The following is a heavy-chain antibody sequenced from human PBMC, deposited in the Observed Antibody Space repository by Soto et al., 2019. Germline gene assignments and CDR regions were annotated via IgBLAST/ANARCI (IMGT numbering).Heavy chain of an antibody. D-gene: IGHD2-2*02. CDR2: IYHSGST. V-gene: IGHV4-38-2*01. CDR3: ARAVGYCSSTSCYTGWFDP. J-gene: IGHJ5*02. CDR1: GYSISSVYY. Sequence: ETLSLTCAVSGYSISSVYYWGWIRQRPGKGLEWIGSIYHSGSTYYNPSLKSRVTISVDTSKNQFSLKLSSVTAADTAVYYCARAVGYCSSTSCYTGWFDPWGQGTLVTVSS.